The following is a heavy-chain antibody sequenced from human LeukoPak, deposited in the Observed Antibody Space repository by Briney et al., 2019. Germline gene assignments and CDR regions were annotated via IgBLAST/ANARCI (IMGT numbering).Heavy chain of an antibody. CDR2: ISHDGSNK. J-gene: IGHJ6*02. V-gene: IGHV3-30-3*01. D-gene: IGHD3-22*01. Sequence: GGSLRLSCAASGFTFSSYAMHWVRQAPGKGLEWVAVISHDGSNKYYADSVKGRFTISRDNSKNTLYLQMNSLGAEDTAVYYCARGEGSSGYYYGMDVWGQGTTVTVSS. CDR1: GFTFSSYA. CDR3: ARGEGSSGYYYGMDV.